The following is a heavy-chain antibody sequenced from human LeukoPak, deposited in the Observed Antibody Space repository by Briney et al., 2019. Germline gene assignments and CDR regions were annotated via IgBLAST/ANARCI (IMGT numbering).Heavy chain of an antibody. V-gene: IGHV3-74*01. Sequence: GGSLRLSCAASGFTFTSVWMHWVRHAPGRGLVWISRISTDGAITGYADSVKGRFTISRDNAKNTLYLQMNSLRAEDTAVYYCARDRTTVTLFDYWGQGALVTVSS. CDR2: ISTDGAIT. D-gene: IGHD4-17*01. CDR3: ARDRTTVTLFDY. CDR1: GFTFTSVW. J-gene: IGHJ4*02.